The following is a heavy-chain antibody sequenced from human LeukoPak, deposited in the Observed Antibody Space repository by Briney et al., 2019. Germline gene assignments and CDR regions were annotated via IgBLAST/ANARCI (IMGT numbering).Heavy chain of an antibody. J-gene: IGHJ6*02. V-gene: IGHV3-33*01. D-gene: IGHD3-10*01. Sequence: GGSLRLSCAAPGFTFSSYGMHGVRQAPGKGLEGVAVIWYDGSNKYYADSVKGRFTISRDNSKNTLYLQMNSLRAEDTAVYYCARDMDGSGSYPARYYGMDVWGQGTTVTVSS. CDR2: IWYDGSNK. CDR1: GFTFSSYG. CDR3: ARDMDGSGSYPARYYGMDV.